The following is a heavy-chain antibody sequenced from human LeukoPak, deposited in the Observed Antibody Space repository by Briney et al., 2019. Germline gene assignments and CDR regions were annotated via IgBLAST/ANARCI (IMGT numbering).Heavy chain of an antibody. Sequence: ASETVSCMASGYTFTSYGISWVRQAPGQGLEWMGWISVYNGNTNYEQKPQGRVTMTTDPSTTTPHVELRSQRSDHTAVYFCARDLSKRFYRSSWYSGMDVWGQRTTVTVSS. CDR2: ISVYNGNT. CDR1: GYTFTSYG. J-gene: IGHJ6*02. D-gene: IGHD6-13*01. CDR3: ARDLSKRFYRSSWYSGMDV. V-gene: IGHV1-18*01.